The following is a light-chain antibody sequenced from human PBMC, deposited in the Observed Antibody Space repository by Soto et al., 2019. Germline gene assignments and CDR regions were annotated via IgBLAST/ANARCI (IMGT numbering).Light chain of an antibody. CDR1: QSVSRSY. J-gene: IGKJ1*01. CDR2: GAS. CDR3: QQYGSSRT. Sequence: EIVLTQSPGTLSLSPGERASLSCRASQSVSRSYLAWYQQKPGQAPRLLIYGASTRATGIPDRFSGSGSGTDFTLTISRLQPEDFAVYYCQQYGSSRTFGQGTKVELK. V-gene: IGKV3-20*01.